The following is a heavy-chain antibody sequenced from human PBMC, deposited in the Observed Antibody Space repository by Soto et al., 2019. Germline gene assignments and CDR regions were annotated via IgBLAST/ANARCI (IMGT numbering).Heavy chain of an antibody. V-gene: IGHV3-33*01. CDR2: IWYDGSNK. J-gene: IGHJ6*02. Sequence: GGSLRLGCAASGFSFSSYGMHWVRQAPGKGLEWVAVIWYDGSNKHYVDSVKGRFTISRDNSKNTLYLQMNSLRAEDTAVYYCARDRRYSSSSAYYYGMDVWGQGTTVTVSS. D-gene: IGHD6-6*01. CDR1: GFSFSSYG. CDR3: ARDRRYSSSSAYYYGMDV.